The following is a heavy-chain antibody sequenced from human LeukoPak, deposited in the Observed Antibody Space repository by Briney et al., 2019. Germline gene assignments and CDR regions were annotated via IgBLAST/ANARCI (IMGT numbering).Heavy chain of an antibody. V-gene: IGHV3-48*02. CDR1: GFTFSTYS. J-gene: IGHJ3*02. CDR2: IISSSSTM. D-gene: IGHD6-13*01. CDR3: ARDQRQPFLYSTSGTGAFDI. Sequence: GGSLRLSCAASGFTFSTYSMNWVRQAPGKGLEWISYIISSSSTMYYADSVKGRFTISRDNAKNSLFLQMNSLRDEDTAVYYCARDQRQPFLYSTSGTGAFDIWGQGTMVTVSS.